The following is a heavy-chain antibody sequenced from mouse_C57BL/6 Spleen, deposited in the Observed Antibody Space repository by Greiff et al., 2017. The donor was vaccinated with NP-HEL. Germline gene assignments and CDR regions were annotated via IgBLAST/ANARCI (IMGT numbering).Heavy chain of an antibody. D-gene: IGHD2-5*01. Sequence: VQLQQSGPELVKPGASVKISCKASGYAFSSSWMNWVKQRPGKGLEWIGRIYPGDGDTNYNGKFKGKATLTADKSSSTAYMQLSSLTSEDSAVYFCARTPYYSNYDFDYWGQGTTLTVSS. CDR3: ARTPYYSNYDFDY. V-gene: IGHV1-82*01. CDR1: GYAFSSSW. CDR2: IYPGDGDT. J-gene: IGHJ2*01.